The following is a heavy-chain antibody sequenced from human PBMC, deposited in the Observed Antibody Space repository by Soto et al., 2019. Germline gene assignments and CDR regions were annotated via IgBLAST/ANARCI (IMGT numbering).Heavy chain of an antibody. J-gene: IGHJ4*02. CDR2: IHYTGST. CDR3: ARLATVTNNLDY. CDR1: GGSSSSYS. V-gene: IGHV4-59*08. D-gene: IGHD4-17*01. Sequence: QVQLQESGPGLVKPSETLSLTCTVSGGSSSSYSCAWIRQPPGKGLEWIGYIHYTGSTNYNPSLKSRVTIYVDPSNNHFSLKVSSVTAAETSVYYCARLATVTNNLDYWGQGTLVTVSS.